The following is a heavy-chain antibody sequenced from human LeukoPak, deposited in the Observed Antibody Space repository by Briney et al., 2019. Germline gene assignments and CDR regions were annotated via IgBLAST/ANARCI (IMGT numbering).Heavy chain of an antibody. CDR1: GFIFGDSA. D-gene: IGHD1-26*01. Sequence: GGSLKLSCAGSGFIFGDSAIHWVRQETGKGLEWVGLIDRKVKGYATAFAASVKGRFTISRNYSQNTACLHMDTLKTEDTARYSCTMDSGTYNWLDPWGEGTLVTVSS. J-gene: IGHJ5*02. CDR2: IDRKVKGYAT. CDR3: TMDSGTYNWLDP. V-gene: IGHV3-73*01.